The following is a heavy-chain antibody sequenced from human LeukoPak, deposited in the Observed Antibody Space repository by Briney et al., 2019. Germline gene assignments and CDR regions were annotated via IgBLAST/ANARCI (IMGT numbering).Heavy chain of an antibody. Sequence: GGSLRLSCAASGFTFSSYWMHWVRQAPGKGLVWVSRINSDGSSTSYADSVKGRFTISRDNAKNTLYLQMNSLRAEDTAVYYCARALVVVPAAKAVVSYNWFDPWDQGTLVTVSS. J-gene: IGHJ5*02. CDR2: INSDGSST. CDR1: GFTFSSYW. CDR3: ARALVVVPAAKAVVSYNWFDP. D-gene: IGHD2-2*01. V-gene: IGHV3-74*01.